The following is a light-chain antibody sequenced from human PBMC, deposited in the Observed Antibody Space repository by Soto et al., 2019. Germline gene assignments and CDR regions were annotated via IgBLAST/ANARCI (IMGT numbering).Light chain of an antibody. CDR3: QQYYSFPFT. CDR1: QDIKNY. CDR2: SAS. V-gene: IGKV1D-8*01. Sequence: VISMTQSPSLLSASTGDRVTISCRMSQDIKNYLAWYQQRPGKAPALLIYSASTLQNGVPSRFSGSWSGTDFTLPISRLQSEDFATYDCQQYYSFPFTFGPGTKVDV. J-gene: IGKJ3*01.